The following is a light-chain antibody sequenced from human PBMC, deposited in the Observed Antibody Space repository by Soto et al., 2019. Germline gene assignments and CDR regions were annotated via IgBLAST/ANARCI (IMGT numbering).Light chain of an antibody. J-gene: IGKJ1*01. CDR2: GAS. Sequence: MTQSPASLSVSPGERATLSCRANQTVSTNLAWYQQKPGQTPRLLIYGASTRATGIPARFGGSGSETEFTLTISSLQSEDVATYYCQKYNSAPRTFGQGTKGGYQ. CDR3: QKYNSAPRT. CDR1: QTVSTN. V-gene: IGKV3-15*01.